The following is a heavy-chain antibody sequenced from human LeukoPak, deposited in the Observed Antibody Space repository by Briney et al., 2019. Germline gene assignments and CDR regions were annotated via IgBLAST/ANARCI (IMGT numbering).Heavy chain of an antibody. CDR3: ARGAYYYED. V-gene: IGHV3-48*01. Sequence: PGGSLRLSCAASGFTFSSHSMNWVRQAPGKGLEWVSYISSSSSTIYYAASVKGRFTISRDNAKNSLYLQMNSLRAEDTAVYYCARGAYYYEDWGQGTLVTVSS. CDR2: ISSSSSTI. D-gene: IGHD3-22*01. J-gene: IGHJ4*02. CDR1: GFTFSSHS.